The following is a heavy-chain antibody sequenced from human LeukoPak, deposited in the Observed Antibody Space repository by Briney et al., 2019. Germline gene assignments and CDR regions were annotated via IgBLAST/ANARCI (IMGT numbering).Heavy chain of an antibody. CDR2: ISYDGSNK. Sequence: PGGSLRLSCAASGFTFSSYAMHWVRQAPGKGLEWVAVISYDGSNKYYADSVKGRFTISRDNSKNTLYLQMNSLRAEDTAVYYCARPTMILAQYYFDYWGQGTLVTVSS. CDR1: GFTFSSYA. V-gene: IGHV3-30-3*01. J-gene: IGHJ4*02. D-gene: IGHD3-22*01. CDR3: ARPTMILAQYYFDY.